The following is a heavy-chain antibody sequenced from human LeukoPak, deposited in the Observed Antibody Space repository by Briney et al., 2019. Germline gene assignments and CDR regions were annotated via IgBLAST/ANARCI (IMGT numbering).Heavy chain of an antibody. CDR1: GFTFSDHY. J-gene: IGHJ4*02. D-gene: IGHD3-22*01. CDR2: IKQDGSEK. V-gene: IGHV3-7*04. Sequence: GGSLRLSCAASGFTFSDHYMDWVRQAPGKGLEWVANIKQDGSEKYYVDSVKGRFTISRDNAKNSLFLQMNSLRAEDTAMYYCARGGVVVPIGYWGQGTLVTVSS. CDR3: ARGGVVVPIGY.